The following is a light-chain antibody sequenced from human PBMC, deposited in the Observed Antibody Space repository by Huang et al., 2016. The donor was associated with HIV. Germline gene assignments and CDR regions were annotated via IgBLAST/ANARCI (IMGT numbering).Light chain of an antibody. J-gene: IGKJ4*01. CDR1: QRVSSN. Sequence: EIVMTQSPATRSVSPGERTTLSCRARQRVSSNLAWYQQKPGQAPRLLIYGASTRATGSPARFSGSGSGREFTITISSLQSEDFAVYYCQQYNNWPPLTFGGGTKVEIK. CDR3: QQYNNWPPLT. CDR2: GAS. V-gene: IGKV3-15*01.